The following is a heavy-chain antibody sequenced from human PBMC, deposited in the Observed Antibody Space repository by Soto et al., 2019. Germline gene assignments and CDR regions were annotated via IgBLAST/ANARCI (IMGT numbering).Heavy chain of an antibody. Sequence: SETLSLTCTVSGGSISSGEYYWTWIRQPPGKGLEWIGYISYSGSTHYSPSLKSRVSITVDTSKNQFSLNLASVSAEDTAVYYCARDWGLYSSSSLGYYYYGMDVWGQGTTVTVSS. CDR2: ISYSGST. V-gene: IGHV4-30-4*01. J-gene: IGHJ6*02. CDR1: GGSISSGEYY. CDR3: ARDWGLYSSSSLGYYYYGMDV. D-gene: IGHD6-6*01.